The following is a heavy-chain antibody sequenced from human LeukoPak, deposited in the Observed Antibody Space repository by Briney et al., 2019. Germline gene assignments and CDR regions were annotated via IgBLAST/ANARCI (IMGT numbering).Heavy chain of an antibody. CDR2: INPNSGGT. J-gene: IGHJ6*02. V-gene: IGHV1-2*02. CDR1: GYTFTGYY. D-gene: IGHD4-17*01. CDR3: ARAPNYGDYSGMDV. Sequence: VSVKVSCKASGYTFTGYYMHWVRQAPGQGLEWMGWINPNSGGTNYAQKFQGRVTMTRDTSISTAYMELSRLRSDDTAVYYCARAPNYGDYSGMDVWGQGTTVTVSS.